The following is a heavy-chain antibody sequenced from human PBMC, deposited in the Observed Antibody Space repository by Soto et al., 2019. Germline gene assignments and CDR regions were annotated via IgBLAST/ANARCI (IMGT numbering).Heavy chain of an antibody. V-gene: IGHV4-39*01. CDR2: IYYSGST. J-gene: IGHJ4*02. CDR3: ASPLRGYSGYDYRFDY. D-gene: IGHD5-12*01. Sequence: PSETLSLTCTVSGGSISSSSYYWGWIRQPPGKGLEWIGSIYYSGSTYYNPSLKSRVTISVDTSKNQFSLKLSSVTAADTAVYYCASPLRGYSGYDYRFDYWGQGTLVTVSS. CDR1: GGSISSSSYY.